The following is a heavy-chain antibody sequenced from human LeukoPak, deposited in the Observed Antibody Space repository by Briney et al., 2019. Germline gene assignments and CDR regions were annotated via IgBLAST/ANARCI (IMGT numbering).Heavy chain of an antibody. CDR3: AKIIAAATHAFDI. J-gene: IGHJ3*02. CDR2: ISYDGINK. CDR1: GFTFSSYG. V-gene: IGHV3-30*18. D-gene: IGHD6-13*01. Sequence: SGGSLRLSCAASGFTFSSYGMHWVRQAPGKGLEWVAHISYDGINKYYADSVKGRFTVSRGNSKNTLYLQMNSLRAEDTAIYYCAKIIAAATHAFDIWGQGTLVTVSS.